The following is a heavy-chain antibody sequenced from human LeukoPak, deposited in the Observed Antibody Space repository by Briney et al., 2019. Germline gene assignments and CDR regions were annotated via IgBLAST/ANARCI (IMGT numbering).Heavy chain of an antibody. D-gene: IGHD3-22*01. V-gene: IGHV3-21*01. Sequence: GGSLRLSCAASGYTFSSFSITWVRQAPGKGLEWVSSISVRSNYVYYADSVRGRFTISRDDARDSLYLQMNSLRAEDTAVYYCVRLRRNSDTSGYYYYYDFWGQGTLVTVSS. CDR2: ISVRSNYV. CDR3: VRLRRNSDTSGYYYYYDF. J-gene: IGHJ4*02. CDR1: GYTFSSFS.